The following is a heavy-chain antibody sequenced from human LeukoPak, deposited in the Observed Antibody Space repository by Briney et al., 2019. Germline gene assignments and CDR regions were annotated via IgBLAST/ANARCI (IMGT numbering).Heavy chain of an antibody. D-gene: IGHD3-22*01. Sequence: ASVKVSCKASGYTFTGYYMHWVRQAPGQGLEWMGWINPNSGGTNYAQKFQGRVTMTRDTSISTAYMEPSRLRSDDTAVYYCARLIYDAAIGYAFDIWGQGTMVTVSS. CDR1: GYTFTGYY. J-gene: IGHJ3*02. V-gene: IGHV1-2*02. CDR2: INPNSGGT. CDR3: ARLIYDAAIGYAFDI.